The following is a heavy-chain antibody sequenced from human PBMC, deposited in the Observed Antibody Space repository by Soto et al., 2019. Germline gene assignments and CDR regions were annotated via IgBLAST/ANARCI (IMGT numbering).Heavy chain of an antibody. V-gene: IGHV4-4*07. J-gene: IGHJ4*02. CDR2: FSLSGTT. D-gene: IGHD2-15*01. CDR3: ARGMTPLGAPAWYYFDS. CDR1: GASITGSSY. Sequence: LSLTCTVSGASITGSSYWSWIRQPAGKGLEWIGRFSLSGTTNYNPSLRGRVTMSADVSKNQFSLRLTSVTAADTALYYCARGMTPLGAPAWYYFDSWGQGALVTVS.